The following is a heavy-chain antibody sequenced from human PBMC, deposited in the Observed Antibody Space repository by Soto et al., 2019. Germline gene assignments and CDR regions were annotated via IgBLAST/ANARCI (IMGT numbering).Heavy chain of an antibody. CDR1: GGSFSGYY. CDR2: INHSGST. V-gene: IGHV4-34*01. D-gene: IGHD2-8*01. Sequence: PSETLSLTCAVSGGSFSGYYRTWICQPPGKGLEWIGEINHSGSTNYNPSLKSRVTISVDTSKNQFSLKLSSVTAADTAVYYCARGYGTNGVCSDYWGQGILVTVS. J-gene: IGHJ4*02. CDR3: ARGYGTNGVCSDY.